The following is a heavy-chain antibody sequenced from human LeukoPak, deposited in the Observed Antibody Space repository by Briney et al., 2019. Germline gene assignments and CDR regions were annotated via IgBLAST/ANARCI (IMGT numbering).Heavy chain of an antibody. Sequence: PSETLSLTCTVSGYSISSGYYWGWIRQPPGEGLQWIGTIYHSGSTFYNPSLKSRVTISVDTSKNQFSLRLTSVIAADTAVYYCARGQARLAWFDPWGQGILVTVSS. CDR2: IYHSGST. D-gene: IGHD6-19*01. V-gene: IGHV4-38-2*02. CDR3: ARGQARLAWFDP. CDR1: GYSISSGYY. J-gene: IGHJ5*02.